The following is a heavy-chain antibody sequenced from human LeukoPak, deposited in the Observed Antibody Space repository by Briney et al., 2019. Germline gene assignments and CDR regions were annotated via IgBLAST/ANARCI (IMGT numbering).Heavy chain of an antibody. CDR3: ARASAFPGCSGGSCYSYYYYYGMDV. CDR2: IHYRGNT. CDR1: GGSISNYY. J-gene: IGHJ6*02. Sequence: SETLSLTCTVSGGSISNYYWSWIRQPPGKGLEWIGYIHYRGNTNYNPSLKSRVTLSLDTSMNQFSLRLSSVTAADTAVYYCARASAFPGCSGGSCYSYYYYYGMDVWGQGTTVTVSS. D-gene: IGHD2-15*01. V-gene: IGHV4-59*01.